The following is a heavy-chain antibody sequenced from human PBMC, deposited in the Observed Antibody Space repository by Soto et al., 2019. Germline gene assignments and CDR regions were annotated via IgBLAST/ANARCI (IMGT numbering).Heavy chain of an antibody. Sequence: ASVKVSCKASGGTFSSYAISWVRQAPGQGLEWMGGIIPIFGTANYAQKFQGRVTITADKSTSTAYMELSSLRSEDTAVYYCAGRHGKNYYYGMDVWGQGTKVTVSS. CDR3: AGRHGKNYYYGMDV. CDR2: IIPIFGTA. CDR1: GGTFSSYA. J-gene: IGHJ6*02. V-gene: IGHV1-69*06.